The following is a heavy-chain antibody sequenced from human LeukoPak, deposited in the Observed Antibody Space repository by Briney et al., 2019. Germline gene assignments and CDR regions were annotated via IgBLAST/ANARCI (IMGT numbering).Heavy chain of an antibody. J-gene: IGHJ4*02. CDR2: INSDGTSI. V-gene: IGHV3-74*01. CDR1: GFTFSDYW. CDR3: ARDRWNFDY. D-gene: IGHD4-23*01. Sequence: PGRSLRLSCAASGFTFSDYWMHWVRQAPGKGLVWVSRINSDGTSISYADSVKGRFTISRDNAKNTLYLQMNSLRAEDSAVYYCARDRWNFDYWGQGTLVTVSS.